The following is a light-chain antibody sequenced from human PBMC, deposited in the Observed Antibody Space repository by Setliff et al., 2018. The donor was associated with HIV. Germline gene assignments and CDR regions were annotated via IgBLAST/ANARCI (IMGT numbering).Light chain of an antibody. CDR1: NIGSKS. Sequence: SYELTQPPSVSLAPGETARITCGGNNIGSKSVHWYQQKSGQAPVLVIFYDPDRLSGIPERFSGSNSGNTATLTISRVEAGDEADYYCQVWDSSSDHHVFGTGTKV. V-gene: IGLV3-21*04. CDR2: YDP. J-gene: IGLJ1*01. CDR3: QVWDSSSDHHV.